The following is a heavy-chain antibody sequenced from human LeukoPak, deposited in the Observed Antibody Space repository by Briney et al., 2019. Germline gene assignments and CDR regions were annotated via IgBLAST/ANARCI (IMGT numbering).Heavy chain of an antibody. D-gene: IGHD2-2*01. Sequence: PGRSLRLSCAASGFTFSSYGMHWVRQAPGKGLEWVAVIWYDGSNKYYADSVKGRFTISRDNSKNTLYLQMNSLRAEDTAVYYCARSDCSSTSCYSHAFDIWGQGTMVTVSS. V-gene: IGHV3-33*01. J-gene: IGHJ3*02. CDR3: ARSDCSSTSCYSHAFDI. CDR2: IWYDGSNK. CDR1: GFTFSSYG.